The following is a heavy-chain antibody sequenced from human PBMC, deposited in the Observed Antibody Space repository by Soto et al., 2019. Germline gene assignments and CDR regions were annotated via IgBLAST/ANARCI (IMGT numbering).Heavy chain of an antibody. D-gene: IGHD3-22*01. J-gene: IGHJ5*02. V-gene: IGHV3-73*01. CDR1: GFTFSGSA. CDR2: IRSKANSYAT. Sequence: GGSLRLSCAASGFTFSGSAMHWVRQASGKGLEWVGRIRSKANSYATAYAASVKGRFTISRDDSKNTAYLQMNSLKTEDTAVYYCTRPKEIVEEATFDPWGQGTLVTVSS. CDR3: TRPKEIVEEATFDP.